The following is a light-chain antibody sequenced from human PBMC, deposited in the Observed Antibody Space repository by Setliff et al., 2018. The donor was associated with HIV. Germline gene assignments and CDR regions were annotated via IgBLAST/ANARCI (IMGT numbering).Light chain of an antibody. J-gene: IGLJ1*01. CDR2: DVT. CDR1: SGDIGGYNY. Sequence: QSALTQPPSVSESPGQSITISCTGTSGDIGGYNYVSWYQQHPGKAPKVLIYDVTSRPSGVSNRFSGSKSGNTASLTISGLQVEDEADYYCCSYAGSSTYVFGTGTKVTVL. CDR3: CSYAGSSTYV. V-gene: IGLV2-14*03.